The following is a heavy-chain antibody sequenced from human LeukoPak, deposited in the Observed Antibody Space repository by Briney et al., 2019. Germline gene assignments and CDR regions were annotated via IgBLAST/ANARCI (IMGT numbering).Heavy chain of an antibody. CDR2: IYYSGST. J-gene: IGHJ4*02. Sequence: SETLSLTCTVSGGSISSYYWSWIRQPPGKGLEWIGYIYYSGSTNYNPSLKSRVTISVDTSKNQFSLKLSSVTAADTAVYYCATLQHDYGDARDYWGQGTLVTVSS. CDR3: ATLQHDYGDARDY. CDR1: GGSISSYY. V-gene: IGHV4-59*01. D-gene: IGHD4-17*01.